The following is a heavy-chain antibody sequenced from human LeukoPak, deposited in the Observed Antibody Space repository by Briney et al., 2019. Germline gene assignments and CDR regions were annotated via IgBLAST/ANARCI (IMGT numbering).Heavy chain of an antibody. CDR2: ISYDGSNK. CDR1: GFTFSTYA. CDR3: ARGISPDP. Sequence: PGGSLRLSCAASGFTFSTYAMHWVRQAPGKGLEWVAVISYDGSNKYYADSVKGRFSISRDNAKNSLYLQMNSLRAEDTAIYYCARGISPDPWGQGTLVTVSS. D-gene: IGHD2-15*01. V-gene: IGHV3-30-3*01. J-gene: IGHJ5*02.